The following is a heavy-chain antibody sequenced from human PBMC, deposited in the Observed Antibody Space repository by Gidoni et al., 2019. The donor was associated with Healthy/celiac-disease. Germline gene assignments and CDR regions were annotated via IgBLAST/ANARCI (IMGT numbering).Heavy chain of an antibody. CDR3: ARAPDYGDDGYFDY. V-gene: IGHV3-66*01. CDR1: GFPVSSND. D-gene: IGHD4-17*01. Sequence: EVLLVESGGGLFQPGGSLSLSCSASGFPVSSNDMSWVRQATGKGLEWVSVIYSGGSTYYAESVKGRFTISRDNTKNTLYLQMNSLRAEDTAVYYCARAPDYGDDGYFDYWGQGTLVTVSS. J-gene: IGHJ4*02. CDR2: IYSGGST.